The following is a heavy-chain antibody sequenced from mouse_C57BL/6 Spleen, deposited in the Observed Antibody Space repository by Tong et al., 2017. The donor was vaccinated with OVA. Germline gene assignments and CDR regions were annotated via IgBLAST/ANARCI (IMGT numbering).Heavy chain of an antibody. CDR2: IHPNSGST. D-gene: IGHD1-1*01. J-gene: IGHJ4*01. CDR3: ARGYDGSSFYAMDY. V-gene: IGHV1-64*01. Sequence: VQLQESGAELVKPGASVKLSCKASGYTFTSYWMHWVKQRPGQGLEWIGMIHPNSGSTNYNEKFKSKATLTVDKSSSTAYMQLSSLTSEDSAVYYCARGYDGSSFYAMDYWGQGTSVTVSS. CDR1: GYTFTSYW.